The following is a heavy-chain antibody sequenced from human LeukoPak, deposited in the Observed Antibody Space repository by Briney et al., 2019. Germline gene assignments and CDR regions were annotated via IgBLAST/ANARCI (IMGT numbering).Heavy chain of an antibody. J-gene: IGHJ4*02. D-gene: IGHD2-21*02. CDR3: AHSLLTGVTAISPFDY. V-gene: IGHV2-5*02. CDR2: IYWDDDR. CDR1: GFSLSTSGVG. Sequence: KESGPTLVKPTQILTLTCTFSGFSLSTSGVGVGWIRQPPGKALEWLALIYWDDDRRHSPSLRSRLTITKDTSKNQVVLTMTNMGPVDTATYFCAHSLLTGVTAISPFDYWGQGTLVTVSS.